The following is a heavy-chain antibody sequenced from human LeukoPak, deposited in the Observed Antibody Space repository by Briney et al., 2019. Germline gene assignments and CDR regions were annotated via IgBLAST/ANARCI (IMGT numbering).Heavy chain of an antibody. CDR3: ARERVAAAGRVIDY. CDR1: GFPFSSYG. Sequence: GGSLILSWAASGFPFSSYGMHWVRQAPGKGLEWVAVIWYDGSNKYYADSVKGRFTISRDNSKNTLYLQMNSLRAEDTAVYYCARERVAAAGRVIDYWGQGTLVTVSS. CDR2: IWYDGSNK. D-gene: IGHD6-13*01. J-gene: IGHJ4*02. V-gene: IGHV3-33*01.